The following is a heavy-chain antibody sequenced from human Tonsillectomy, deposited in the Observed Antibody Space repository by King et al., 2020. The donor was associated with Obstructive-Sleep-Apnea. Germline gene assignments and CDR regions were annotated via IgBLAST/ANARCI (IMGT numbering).Heavy chain of an antibody. CDR3: ARDGDPYYYYGMDV. J-gene: IGHJ6*02. V-gene: IGHV3-11*06. D-gene: IGHD3-10*01. CDR2: ISSSSSYT. CDR1: GFTFSDYY. Sequence: VQLVESGGGLVKPGGSLRLSCAASGFTFSDYYMSWIRQAPGKGLEWVSYISSSSSYTNYADSVKGRFTISRDNAKNSLYLQMNSLRAEDTAVYYCARDGDPYYYYGMDVWGQGTTVTVSS.